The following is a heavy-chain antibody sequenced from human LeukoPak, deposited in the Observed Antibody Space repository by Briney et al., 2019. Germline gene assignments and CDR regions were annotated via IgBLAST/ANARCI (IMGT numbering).Heavy chain of an antibody. Sequence: PGGSLRLSCAASGFTFSSYSMNWVRQAPGKGLEWVSSISSSSSYIYYADSVKGRFTISRDNAKNSLYLQMNSLRAEDTAVYYCARDQMLFRSGRGLGYSYYYMDVWGEGTTVTVSS. CDR3: ARDQMLFRSGRGLGYSYYYMDV. J-gene: IGHJ6*03. CDR1: GFTFSSYS. D-gene: IGHD3-10*01. CDR2: ISSSSSYI. V-gene: IGHV3-21*01.